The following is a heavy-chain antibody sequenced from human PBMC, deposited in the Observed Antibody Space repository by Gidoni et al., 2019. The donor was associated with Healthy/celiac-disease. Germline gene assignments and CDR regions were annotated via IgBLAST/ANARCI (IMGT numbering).Heavy chain of an antibody. D-gene: IGHD6-19*01. CDR2: ISSSSSTI. J-gene: IGHJ6*02. CDR3: ARDGYSSGWNGYYYYGMDV. CDR1: GFTFSSYS. V-gene: IGHV3-48*01. Sequence: EVQLVESGGGLVQPGGSLRLSCAASGFTFSSYSMNWVRQAPGKGLEWVSDISSSSSTIYYADSVKGRFTISRDNAKNSLYLQMNSLRAEDTAVYYCARDGYSSGWNGYYYYGMDVWGQGTTVTVSS.